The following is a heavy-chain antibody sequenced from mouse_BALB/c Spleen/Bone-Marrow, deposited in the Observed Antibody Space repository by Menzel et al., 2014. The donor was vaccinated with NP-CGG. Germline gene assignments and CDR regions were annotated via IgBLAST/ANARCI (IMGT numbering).Heavy chain of an antibody. D-gene: IGHD3-3*01. CDR1: GYSFTNYY. CDR3: IRSAGTGFAY. Sequence: QVQLQQSGAELVKPGASVKLSCKASGYSFTNYYMYWVKRRPGQGLEWIGEINPSNGGTVFNEKFKSKVTLTVDKSSSTAYIQLSGLTSEDSAVYYCIRSAGTGFAYWGQGTLVTVS. CDR2: INPSNGGT. J-gene: IGHJ3*01. V-gene: IGHV1S81*02.